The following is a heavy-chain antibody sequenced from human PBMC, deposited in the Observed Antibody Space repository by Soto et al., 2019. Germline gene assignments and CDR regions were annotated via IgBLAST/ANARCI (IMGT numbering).Heavy chain of an antibody. D-gene: IGHD6-19*01. Sequence: PGGSLRLSCAASGFTFSSYGMHWVRQAPGKGLEWVAVIWNDGSTKYYADSVKGRFTISRDTSKNTLYLEVNSLRAEDTALYYCARNGAAAGTPYYYYAMDVWGQGTTVTVSS. V-gene: IGHV3-33*01. J-gene: IGHJ6*02. CDR1: GFTFSSYG. CDR2: IWNDGSTK. CDR3: ARNGAAAGTPYYYYAMDV.